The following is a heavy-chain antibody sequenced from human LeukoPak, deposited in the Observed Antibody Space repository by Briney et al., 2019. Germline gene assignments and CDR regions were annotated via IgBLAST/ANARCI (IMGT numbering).Heavy chain of an antibody. Sequence: GGSLRLSCAASGFTFSSYGMHWVRQAPGKGLEWVAVISYDGSNKYYADSVKGRFTISRDNSKNTLYLQMNSLRAEDTAVYYCAKEEIGSGWYEGAFDIWGQGTLVTVSS. CDR1: GFTFSSYG. V-gene: IGHV3-30*18. D-gene: IGHD6-19*01. CDR3: AKEEIGSGWYEGAFDI. CDR2: ISYDGSNK. J-gene: IGHJ3*02.